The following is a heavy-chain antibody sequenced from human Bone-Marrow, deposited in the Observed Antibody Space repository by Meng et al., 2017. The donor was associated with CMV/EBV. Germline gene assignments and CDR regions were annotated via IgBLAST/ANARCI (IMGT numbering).Heavy chain of an antibody. J-gene: IGHJ4*02. CDR2: VSGNGAGT. CDR1: GFTFSSYA. Sequence: LSLTCAASGFTFSSYAVTGGRHAPGKGLEWVSTVSGNGAGTSYADSVKGRFTVYRDNSKNTVYLQMNSLGADDKAVYSCAKTERLDYWGQGTLVTVSS. CDR3: AKTERLDY. D-gene: IGHD1-26*01. V-gene: IGHV3-23*01.